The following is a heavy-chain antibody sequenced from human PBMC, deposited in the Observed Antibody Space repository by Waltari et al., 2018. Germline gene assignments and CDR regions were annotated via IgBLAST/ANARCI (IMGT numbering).Heavy chain of an antibody. CDR1: GLPYRGYS. CDR2: IGSRGSYE. CDR3: ARDYVVVSAAGSVAYHYMDV. V-gene: IGHV3-21*02. J-gene: IGHJ6*03. D-gene: IGHD6-13*01. Sequence: EEQLVESGGGLVKPGGSLRLSCAASGLPYRGYSMNWVSQAPGRGREWVASIGSRGSYESYAESVKGRFTISRDNANHSLSLQMDSLRAEDTAVYYCARDYVVVSAAGSVAYHYMDVWGKGTTVTISS.